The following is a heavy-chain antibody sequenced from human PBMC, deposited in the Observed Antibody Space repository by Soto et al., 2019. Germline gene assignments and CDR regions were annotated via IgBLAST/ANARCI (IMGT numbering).Heavy chain of an antibody. Sequence: SETLCLTCTVSGGSISSSSYYWGWIRQPPGKGLEWIGNIYYSGSTYYNPSLKSRVTISVDTSKNQFSLKLSSVTAADTAVYYCARDGGPYYYDSSGYHLGQGTLVTVSS. CDR3: ARDGGPYYYDSSGYH. J-gene: IGHJ5*02. CDR1: GGSISSSSYY. V-gene: IGHV4-31*03. CDR2: IYYSGST. D-gene: IGHD3-22*01.